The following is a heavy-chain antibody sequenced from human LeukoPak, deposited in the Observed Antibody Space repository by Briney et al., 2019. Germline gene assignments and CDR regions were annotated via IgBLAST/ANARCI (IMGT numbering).Heavy chain of an antibody. Sequence: PGGSLRLSCAASGFTFSSYAMHWVRQAPGTGLEWVAVISYDGSNKYYADSVKGRFTISRDNSKNTLYLQMNSLRAEDTAVYYCARDTYYYDSSGYYSPQGYYYYGMDVWGQGTTVTVSS. CDR2: ISYDGSNK. CDR3: ARDTYYYDSSGYYSPQGYYYYGMDV. CDR1: GFTFSSYA. D-gene: IGHD3-22*01. J-gene: IGHJ6*02. V-gene: IGHV3-30-3*01.